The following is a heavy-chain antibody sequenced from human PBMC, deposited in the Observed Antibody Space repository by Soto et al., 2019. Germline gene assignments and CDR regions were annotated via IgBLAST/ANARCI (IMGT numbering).Heavy chain of an antibody. D-gene: IGHD3-3*01. CDR3: ARDVQISYTFGVVIGYYYYYGMDV. CDR2: ISYDGSTI. CDR1: GFTFSSHA. V-gene: IGHV3-30-3*01. J-gene: IGHJ6*02. Sequence: PGGSLRLSCAASGFTFSSHAMHWVRQAPGKGLEWVAIISYDGSTIFYGDSVKGRFTISRDNSKNTLYLQMNSLRAEDTAVYYCARDVQISYTFGVVIGYYYYYGMDVWGQGTTVTVSS.